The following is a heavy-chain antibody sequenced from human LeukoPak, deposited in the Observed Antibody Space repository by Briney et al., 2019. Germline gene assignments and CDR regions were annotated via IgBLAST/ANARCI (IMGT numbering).Heavy chain of an antibody. Sequence: GGSLRLSCAASGFTLSFYWMSWVRQAPGKGLEWVANIRQNGSEIAYADSVEGRFTISRDDAQKSLYLEMNRLRVEDTAVYYCADPGVGHWGQGTLVTVSA. V-gene: IGHV3-7*01. D-gene: IGHD2-8*01. J-gene: IGHJ4*02. CDR2: IRQNGSEI. CDR1: GFTLSFYW. CDR3: ADPGVGH.